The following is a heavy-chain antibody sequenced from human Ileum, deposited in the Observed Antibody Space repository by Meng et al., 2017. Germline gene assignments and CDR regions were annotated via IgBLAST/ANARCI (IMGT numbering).Heavy chain of an antibody. V-gene: IGHV4-39*07. Sequence: GSLRLSCTVSGGSISSSSYYWGWIRQPPGKGLEWIGSIYYSGSTYYNPSLKSRVTISVDTSKNQFSLKLSSVTAADTAVYYCARDKGRWDWGQGTLVTVSS. CDR3: ARDKGRWD. CDR1: GGSISSSSYY. CDR2: IYYSGST. D-gene: IGHD4-23*01. J-gene: IGHJ4*02.